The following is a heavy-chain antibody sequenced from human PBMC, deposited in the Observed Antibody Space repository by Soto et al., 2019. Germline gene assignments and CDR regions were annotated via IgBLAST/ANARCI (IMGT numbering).Heavy chain of an antibody. D-gene: IGHD1-26*01. V-gene: IGHV1-2*02. CDR3: ARVTLKVGIWFDP. CDR2: INPNSRGT. Sequence: ASVKVSCKASVYTFTDYFIHWVRQAPGQGFEWMGWINPNSRGTNYAQKFQGRVTMTRDTSNSTAYMELRGLTSDDTAVYYCARVTLKVGIWFDPWGQGTLVTVSS. CDR1: VYTFTDYF. J-gene: IGHJ5*02.